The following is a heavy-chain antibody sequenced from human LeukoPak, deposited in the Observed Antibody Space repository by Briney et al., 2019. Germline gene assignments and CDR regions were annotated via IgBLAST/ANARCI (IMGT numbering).Heavy chain of an antibody. Sequence: GGSLRLSCAASGFTFSSYAMSWVRQAPGKGLEWVAVISYDGSNKYYADSVKGRFTISRDNSKNTLYLQMNSLRAEDTAVYYCARVEDRMGDYWGQGTLVTVSS. CDR2: ISYDGSNK. CDR1: GFTFSSYA. J-gene: IGHJ4*02. CDR3: ARVEDRMGDY. D-gene: IGHD2-15*01. V-gene: IGHV3-30-3*01.